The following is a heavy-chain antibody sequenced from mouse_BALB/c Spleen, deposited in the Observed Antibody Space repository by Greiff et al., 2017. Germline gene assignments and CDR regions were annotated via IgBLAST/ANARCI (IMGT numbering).Heavy chain of an antibody. CDR2: ISYSGST. Sequence: EVQLQESGPGLVKPSQSLSLTCTVTGYSITSDYAWNWIRQFPGNKLEWMGYISYSGSTSYNPSLKSRISITRDTSKNQFFLQLNTVTAEDTATYYCARWEYAVWYFEVWGAGTTGTVSS. J-gene: IGHJ1*01. CDR1: GYSITSDYA. D-gene: IGHD5-1*01. V-gene: IGHV3-2*02. CDR3: ARWEYAVWYFEV.